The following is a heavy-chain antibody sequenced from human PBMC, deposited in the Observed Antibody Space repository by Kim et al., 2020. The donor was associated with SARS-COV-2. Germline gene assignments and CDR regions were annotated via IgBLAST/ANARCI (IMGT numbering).Heavy chain of an antibody. V-gene: IGHV3-23*01. Sequence: GGSLRLSCAASGFTFSNYAMSWVRQAPGKGLEWVSAISGNAGTTYYTDSVKGRFTISRDNSKNTVYLQMNSLRAEDTAVYYCAKDNYYGSGSSHFDYWG. CDR2: ISGNAGTT. D-gene: IGHD3-10*01. J-gene: IGHJ4*01. CDR1: GFTFSNYA. CDR3: AKDNYYGSGSSHFDY.